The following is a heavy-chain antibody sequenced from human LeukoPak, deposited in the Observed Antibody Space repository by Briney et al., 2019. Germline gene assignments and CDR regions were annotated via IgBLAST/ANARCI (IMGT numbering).Heavy chain of an antibody. V-gene: IGHV3-30*14. D-gene: IGHD5-24*01. J-gene: IGHJ4*02. CDR2: ISYDGINN. CDR1: GFTFSSYA. CDR3: ARVAGERWPGY. Sequence: SGGSLRLSCAASGFTFSSYAMHWVRHRQAPGKGLEWVALISYDGINNYYADSVKGRFTISRDNSKNTLYLQMNSLRAEDTAVYYCARVAGERWPGYWGQGTLVTVSS.